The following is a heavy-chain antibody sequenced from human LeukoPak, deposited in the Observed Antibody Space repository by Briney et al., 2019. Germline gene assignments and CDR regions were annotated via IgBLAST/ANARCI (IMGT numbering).Heavy chain of an antibody. V-gene: IGHV4-39*07. CDR1: GGSISSSSYY. CDR3: ARVRHPYYYYGMDV. J-gene: IGHJ6*02. Sequence: SETLSLTCTVSGGSISSSSYYWGWIRQPPGKGLEWIGEINHSGSTNYNPSLKSRVTISVDTSKNQFSLKLSSVTAADTAVYYCARVRHPYYYYGMDVWGQGTTVIVSS. D-gene: IGHD6-25*01. CDR2: INHSGST.